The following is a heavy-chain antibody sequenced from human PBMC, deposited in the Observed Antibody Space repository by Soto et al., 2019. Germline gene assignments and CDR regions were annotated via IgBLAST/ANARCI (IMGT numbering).Heavy chain of an antibody. D-gene: IGHD6-6*01. CDR1: GYTFTSYA. CDR3: ARLYSSLEIVWFDP. V-gene: IGHV1-3*01. CDR2: INAGNGNT. J-gene: IGHJ5*02. Sequence: AASVKVSFKASGYTFTSYAMHWLRQAPGQRLEWMGWINAGNGNTKYSQKFQGRVTITRDTSASTAYMELSSLRSEDTAVYYCARLYSSLEIVWFDPWGQGPLVTFSS.